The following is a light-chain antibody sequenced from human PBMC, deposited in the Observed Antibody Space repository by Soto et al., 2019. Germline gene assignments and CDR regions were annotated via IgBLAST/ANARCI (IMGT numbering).Light chain of an antibody. Sequence: EIVMTQSPATLSVSPGDRATLSCRASQSINSNLAWYQHKPGQAPRLLIYSASTRATGIPVRFSGSVSRTEFTLTVSSLQSEDSAVYYCQQYNHWPLWTFGQGTKVEIE. CDR3: QQYNHWPLWT. V-gene: IGKV3-15*01. CDR2: SAS. CDR1: QSINSN. J-gene: IGKJ1*01.